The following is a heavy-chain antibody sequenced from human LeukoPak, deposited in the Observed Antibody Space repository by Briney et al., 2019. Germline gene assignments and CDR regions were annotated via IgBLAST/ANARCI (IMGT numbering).Heavy chain of an antibody. V-gene: IGHV3-30*19. CDR1: GFTFSSYG. CDR2: VSHDGTQT. D-gene: IGHD5-24*01. CDR3: ARDGGGGYNHIDF. Sequence: GRSLRLSCAASGFTFSSYGMHWVRQAPGKGLEWVAVVSHDGTQTYYAGSVKGRFTISRDNSKNTLFLQMNSLRAEDTAVYYCARDGGGGYNHIDFWGQGTLVTVSS. J-gene: IGHJ4*02.